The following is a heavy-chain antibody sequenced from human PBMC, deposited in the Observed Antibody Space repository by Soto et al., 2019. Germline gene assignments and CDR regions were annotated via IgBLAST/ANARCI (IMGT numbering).Heavy chain of an antibody. V-gene: IGHV1-8*01. CDR1: GYSFTSYD. J-gene: IGHJ4*02. D-gene: IGHD6-6*01. Sequence: ASVKVSCKASGYSFTSYDINWVRQATGQGLEWMGWMNPNSGNKGYAQKFQGRVTMTRNTSISTAYMELSSLRSEDTAVYYCARDAPARLVDWGQGTLVPVAS. CDR3: ARDAPARLVD. CDR2: MNPNSGNK.